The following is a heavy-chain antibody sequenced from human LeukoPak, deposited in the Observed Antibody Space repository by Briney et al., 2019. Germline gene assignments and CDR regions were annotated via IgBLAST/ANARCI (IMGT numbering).Heavy chain of an antibody. CDR1: GFTFSSYA. CDR3: VKSFLYCSSTSCPPY. J-gene: IGHJ4*02. D-gene: IGHD2-2*01. CDR2: ISSNGGST. Sequence: PGGSLRLSCSASGFTFSSYAMHWVRQAPGKGLEYVSAISSNGGSTYYADSVKGRFTISRDNSKNTLYLQMSSLGAEDTAVYYCVKSFLYCSSTSCPPYWGQGTLVTVSS. V-gene: IGHV3-64D*09.